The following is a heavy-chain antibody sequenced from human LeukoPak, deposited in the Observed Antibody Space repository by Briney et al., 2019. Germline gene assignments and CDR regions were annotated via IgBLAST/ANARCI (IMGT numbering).Heavy chain of an antibody. V-gene: IGHV1-69*05. CDR2: IIPIFGTA. D-gene: IGHD3-16*01. CDR1: GGTFSSYA. CDR3: AREGLGWGAFDI. Sequence: ASVKVSCKASGGTFSSYAISWVRQAPGQGLEWMGGIIPIFGTANYAQKFQGRVTITTDESTSTAYMELSSLRSEDTAVYYCAREGLGWGAFDIWGQGTMVTVSS. J-gene: IGHJ3*02.